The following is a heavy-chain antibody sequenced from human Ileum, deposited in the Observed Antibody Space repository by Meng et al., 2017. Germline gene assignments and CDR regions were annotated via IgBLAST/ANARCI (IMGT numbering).Heavy chain of an antibody. V-gene: IGHV1-18*01. CDR3: ARGDRSNRAFDY. CDR1: GYTFTSSG. J-gene: IGHJ4*02. Sequence: QRQLDQSGAEVQKPAAAVTVSCKASGYTFTSSGLSWVRQAPGQGLEWMGWIIPYNGNKNNAQQVQRRTTVTTDTSKSTAYMELRGLSSADTAVYYFARGDRSNRAFDYWGQGTLVTVSS. CDR2: IIPYNGNK. D-gene: IGHD4-11*01.